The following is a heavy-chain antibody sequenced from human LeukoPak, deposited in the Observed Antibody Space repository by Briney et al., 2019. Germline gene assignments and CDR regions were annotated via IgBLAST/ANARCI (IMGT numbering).Heavy chain of an antibody. D-gene: IGHD3-22*01. CDR2: IYYSGST. CDR1: GGSISSYY. V-gene: IGHV4-59*12. Sequence: SETLSLTCTVSGGSISSYYWCWIRQPPGKGLEWIGYIYYSGSTYYNPSLKSRVTISVDRSKNQFSLKLSSVTAADTTVYYCARAQDYYDSTGAFDIWGRGTMVTVSS. J-gene: IGHJ3*02. CDR3: ARAQDYYDSTGAFDI.